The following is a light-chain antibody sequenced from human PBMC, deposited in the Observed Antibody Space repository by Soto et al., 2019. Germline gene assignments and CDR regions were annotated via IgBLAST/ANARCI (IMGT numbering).Light chain of an antibody. CDR3: ETWDSNTRV. CDR2: VEGSGSY. J-gene: IGLJ2*01. V-gene: IGLV4-60*02. CDR1: RGHSSYI. Sequence: QLVLTQSSSASASLGSSVKLACTRSRGHSSYIIAWHQQQPGKAPRYLMKVEGSGSYNKGSGVPDRFSGSSSGADRYLTISNLQFEDEADYYCETWDSNTRVFGGGTKLTVL.